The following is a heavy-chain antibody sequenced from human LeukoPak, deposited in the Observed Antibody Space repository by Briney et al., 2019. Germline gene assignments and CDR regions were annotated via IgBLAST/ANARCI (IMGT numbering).Heavy chain of an antibody. CDR3: AREKPGIAVAGPFDY. J-gene: IGHJ4*02. CDR1: GFTFSSYA. D-gene: IGHD6-19*01. Sequence: GGSLRLSCAASGFTFSSYAMSWVRQAPGKGLEWVSAIRKSGDTTYYADSVKGRFTISRDNSKNTLYLQMNSLRAEDTAVYYCAREKPGIAVAGPFDYWGQGTLVTVSS. V-gene: IGHV3-23*01. CDR2: IRKSGDTT.